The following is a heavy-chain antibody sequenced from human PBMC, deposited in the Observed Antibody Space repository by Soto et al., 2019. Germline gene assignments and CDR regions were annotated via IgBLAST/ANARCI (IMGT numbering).Heavy chain of an antibody. Sequence: LLLSFTASGYSLSTYLMHWVRQIPGQGLAWVSRIGPDGSSYTYADSVKGRFTISRDNANNALYLEMNSLRAEDTAVYYCASEHSGYDHGRSYYHGVEVWGKRSPVTASS. D-gene: IGHD5-12*01. CDR2: IGPDGSSY. J-gene: IGHJ6*04. V-gene: IGHV3-74*03. CDR1: GYSLSTYL. CDR3: ASEHSGYDHGRSYYHGVEV.